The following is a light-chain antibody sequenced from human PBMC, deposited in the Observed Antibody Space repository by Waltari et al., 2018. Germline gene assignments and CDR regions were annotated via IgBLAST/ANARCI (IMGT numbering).Light chain of an antibody. V-gene: IGKV3-15*01. CDR2: AAS. CDR1: QSINVN. J-gene: IGKJ4*01. CDR3: QQYENWPFT. Sequence: VMTQSPVTLSVSPGERVTVSCRASQSINVNLAWYQQKSGQAPRLLIYAASTRATDIPTRFSGSGSGTEFSLTINSLQSEDFADYYCQQYENWPFTFGGGTKVEIK.